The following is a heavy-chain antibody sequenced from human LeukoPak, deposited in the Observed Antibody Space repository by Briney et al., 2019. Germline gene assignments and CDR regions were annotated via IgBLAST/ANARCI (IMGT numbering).Heavy chain of an antibody. D-gene: IGHD5-12*01. Sequence: HPGGSLRLSCEASGFTFSRDWMHWVRQAPGRGLEWVASINEDASDSYYLSSVKGRFTISKDNARNLLYLQMNSLRAEDTALYYCARDQGYHVFDYWGQGTLVTVSS. CDR3: ARDQGYHVFDY. CDR1: GFTFSRDW. CDR2: INEDASDS. J-gene: IGHJ4*02. V-gene: IGHV3-7*01.